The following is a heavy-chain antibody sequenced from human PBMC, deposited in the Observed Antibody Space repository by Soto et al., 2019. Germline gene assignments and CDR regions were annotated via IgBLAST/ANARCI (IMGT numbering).Heavy chain of an antibody. D-gene: IGHD2-21*02. CDR1: GFTFSSYW. V-gene: IGHV3-74*03. J-gene: IGHJ3*02. Sequence: EAQLVESGGGLVQPGGSLRLSCAASGFTFSSYWMHWVRQAPGKGLVWVSRINSDGSTTTYADSVKGRFIISRDNAKSTLQLQMNSLRAEDSAVYYCVIRVVGTAVGAFDIWGQGTEVTVSS. CDR2: INSDGSTT. CDR3: VIRVVGTAVGAFDI.